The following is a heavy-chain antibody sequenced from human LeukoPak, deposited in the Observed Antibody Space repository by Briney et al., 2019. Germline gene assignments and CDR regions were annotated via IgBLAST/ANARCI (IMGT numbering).Heavy chain of an antibody. V-gene: IGHV3-23*01. CDR2: IGGVGDRT. J-gene: IGHJ4*02. Sequence: GGSLRLSCAASGFTVFSNYMSWVRQAPGKGLEWVAGIGGVGDRTYYADSAKGRFTISRDNSKDTLFLQMNSLKADDTAVYYCAKASRQAAVASPLGYWGQGTLVTVSS. CDR1: GFTVFSNY. D-gene: IGHD6-19*01. CDR3: AKASRQAAVASPLGY.